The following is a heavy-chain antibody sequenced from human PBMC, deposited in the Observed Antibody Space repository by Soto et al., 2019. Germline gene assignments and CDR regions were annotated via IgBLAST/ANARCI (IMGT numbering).Heavy chain of an antibody. CDR2: IYIAGGT. CDR3: ARGFCNGTNCDANWFDP. Sequence: EVQLVESGGGLVQPGGSLRLSCAASGFTVTTNYMTWVRQAPGKGLEWVSLIYIAGGTKYADSVEGRFTISRDSSKNTMYLQMNSLRAEDTAVYYCARGFCNGTNCDANWFDPWGQGTLVTVSS. CDR1: GFTVTTNY. V-gene: IGHV3-66*01. D-gene: IGHD2-2*01. J-gene: IGHJ5*02.